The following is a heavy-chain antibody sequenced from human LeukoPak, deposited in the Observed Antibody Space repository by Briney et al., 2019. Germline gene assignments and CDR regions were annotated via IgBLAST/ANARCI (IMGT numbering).Heavy chain of an antibody. Sequence: ASVKVSCKASGYTFTSYYMHWVRQAPGLGLEWMGIINPSGGSTSYAQKFQGRVTMTRDTSTSTVYMELSSLRSEDTAVYYCARLSTGGYYYGSGFDYWGQGTLVTVSS. CDR3: ARLSTGGYYYGSGFDY. V-gene: IGHV1-46*01. D-gene: IGHD3-10*01. CDR1: GYTFTSYY. CDR2: INPSGGST. J-gene: IGHJ4*02.